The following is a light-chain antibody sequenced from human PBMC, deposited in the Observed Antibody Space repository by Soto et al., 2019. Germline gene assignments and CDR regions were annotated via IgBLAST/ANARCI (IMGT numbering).Light chain of an antibody. CDR3: QQSDSFPYT. J-gene: IGKJ2*01. CDR1: QSISNY. V-gene: IGKV1-39*01. Sequence: DIQMPQSPSSLSASVGDRVTITCRASQSISNYLNWYQQQPGKAPKLLIHAASSLQSGVPSRFSGSGSGTYFSLTISCLQSEDFGTYYCQQSDSFPYTFGQGTKLEIK. CDR2: AAS.